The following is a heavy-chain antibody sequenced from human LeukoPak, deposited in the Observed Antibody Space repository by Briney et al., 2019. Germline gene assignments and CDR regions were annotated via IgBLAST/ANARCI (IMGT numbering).Heavy chain of an antibody. D-gene: IGHD3-3*01. CDR1: GYTCTVYY. J-gene: IGHJ6*02. CDR2: INPNSGGT. CDR3: ARDSNYDFWSGLSNYYYYGMDV. Sequence: ASVKVSCKASGYTCTVYYMHWVRKAPGQGLEWMGWINPNSGGTNYAQKFQGRVTMTRDTSISTAYMELSRLRSDDTAVYYRARDSNYDFWSGLSNYYYYGMDVWGQGTTVTVSS. V-gene: IGHV1-2*02.